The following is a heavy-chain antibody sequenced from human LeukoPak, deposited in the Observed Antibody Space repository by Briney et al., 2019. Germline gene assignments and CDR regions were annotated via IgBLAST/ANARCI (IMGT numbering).Heavy chain of an antibody. CDR3: ARADRDGYNYEGWFDP. V-gene: IGHV1-8*01. Sequence: GASVKVSCKASGYTFTSNAMNWVRQAPGQGLEWMGWMNPNSGNTGYAQKFQGRVTITRNTSISTAYMELSSLRSEDTAVYYCARADRDGYNYEGWFDPWGQGTLVTVSS. CDR1: GYTFTSNA. CDR2: MNPNSGNT. D-gene: IGHD5-24*01. J-gene: IGHJ5*02.